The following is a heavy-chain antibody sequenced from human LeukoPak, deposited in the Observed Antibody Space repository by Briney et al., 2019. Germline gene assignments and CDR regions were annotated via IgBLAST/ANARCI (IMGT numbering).Heavy chain of an antibody. D-gene: IGHD2/OR15-2a*01. CDR2: MYYSGST. J-gene: IGHJ5*02. V-gene: IGHV4-59*01. Sequence: SSETLSLTCTVSGGSISSYYWSWIRQPPGKGLEWIGYMYYSGSTNYSPSLKSRVTISLDTSKNKFSLKLSSVTAADTAVYYCARNIGWFDPWGQGTLVTVSS. CDR3: ARNIGWFDP. CDR1: GGSISSYY.